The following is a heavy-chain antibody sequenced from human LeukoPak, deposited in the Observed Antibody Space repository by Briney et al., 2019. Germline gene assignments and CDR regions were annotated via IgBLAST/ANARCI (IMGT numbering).Heavy chain of an antibody. CDR2: ISAYNGNT. CDR3: AREGYYDFWSGYYLQNWFDP. D-gene: IGHD3-3*01. J-gene: IGHJ5*02. Sequence: ASVKVSCKASGYTFTSYGISWVRQAPGQGLEWMGWISAYNGNTNYAQKLQGRVTMTTDTSTSTAYMELRSLRSDDTAVYYCAREGYYDFWSGYYLQNWFDPWGQGTLVTVSS. V-gene: IGHV1-18*01. CDR1: GYTFTSYG.